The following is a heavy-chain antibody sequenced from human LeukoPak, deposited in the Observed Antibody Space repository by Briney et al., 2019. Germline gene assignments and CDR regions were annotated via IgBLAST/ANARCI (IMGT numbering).Heavy chain of an antibody. Sequence: GGSLRLSCAASGFTFSSYAMHWVRQAPGKGREWVAVISYDGSNKYYADSVKGRFTISRDNSKNTLYLQMNSLRAEDTAVYYCARANIPFIGGALSYWGQGTLVTVSS. CDR3: ARANIPFIGGALSY. D-gene: IGHD2/OR15-2a*01. CDR2: ISYDGSNK. CDR1: GFTFSSYA. V-gene: IGHV3-30*04. J-gene: IGHJ4*02.